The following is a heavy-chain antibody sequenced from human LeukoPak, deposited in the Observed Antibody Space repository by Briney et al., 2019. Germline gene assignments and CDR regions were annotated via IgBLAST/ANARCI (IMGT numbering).Heavy chain of an antibody. CDR2: IYYSGSP. Sequence: GSLRLSCAASGFTFSSYGMSWVRQAPGKGLEWIGSIYYSGSPYYNPPLKSRVTISVDTSKNQFSLKLSYVTAADTAVYYCARDNSVEVSTMIIFDYWGQGTLVTVSS. J-gene: IGHJ4*02. CDR1: GFTFSSYG. CDR3: ARDNSVEVSTMIIFDY. D-gene: IGHD3-16*01. V-gene: IGHV4-39*07.